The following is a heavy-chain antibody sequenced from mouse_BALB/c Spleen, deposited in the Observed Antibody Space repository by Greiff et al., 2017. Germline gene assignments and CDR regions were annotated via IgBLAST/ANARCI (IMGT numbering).Heavy chain of an antibody. CDR1: GYTFTSYW. Sequence: EVQLQESGTVLARPGASVKMSCKASGYTFTSYWMHWVKQRPGQGLEWIGAIYPGNSDTSYNQKFKGKAKLTAVTSTSTAYMELSSLTNEDSAVYYCTREGGYYRYDGFAYWGQGTLVTVSA. D-gene: IGHD2-14*01. J-gene: IGHJ3*01. V-gene: IGHV1-5*01. CDR3: TREGGYYRYDGFAY. CDR2: IYPGNSDT.